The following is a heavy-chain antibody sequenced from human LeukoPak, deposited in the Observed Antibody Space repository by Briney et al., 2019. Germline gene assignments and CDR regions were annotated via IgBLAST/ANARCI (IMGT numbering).Heavy chain of an antibody. D-gene: IGHD5-12*01. J-gene: IGHJ4*02. Sequence: GASVKVSCKASGYTFTSYAMHWVRQAPGQRLEWMGGINAGNGNTKYSQKFQGRVTITRDTSASTAYMELSSLRSEDTAVYYCARGAAVATTPFDYWGQGTLVTVSS. V-gene: IGHV1-3*01. CDR3: ARGAAVATTPFDY. CDR2: INAGNGNT. CDR1: GYTFTSYA.